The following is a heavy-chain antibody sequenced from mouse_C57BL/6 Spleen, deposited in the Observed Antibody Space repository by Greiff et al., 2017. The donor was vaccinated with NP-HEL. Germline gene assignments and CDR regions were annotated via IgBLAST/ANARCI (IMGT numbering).Heavy chain of an antibody. CDR3: TRRTNYYGTGYWYFDV. J-gene: IGHJ1*03. Sequence: QVQLQQSGAELVRPGASVTLSCKASGYTFTDYEMHWVKQTPVHGLEWIGAIDPETGGTAYNQKFKGKAILTADKSSSTAYMELRSLTSEDSAVYYCTRRTNYYGTGYWYFDVWGTGTTVTVSS. CDR2: IDPETGGT. V-gene: IGHV1-15*01. D-gene: IGHD1-1*01. CDR1: GYTFTDYE.